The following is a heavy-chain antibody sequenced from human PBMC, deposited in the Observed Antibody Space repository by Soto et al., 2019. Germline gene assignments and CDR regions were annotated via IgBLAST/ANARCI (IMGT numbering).Heavy chain of an antibody. J-gene: IGHJ6*03. CDR2: ISGSGGST. D-gene: IGHD1-26*01. CDR1: GFTFSSYA. CDR3: AKAGNGSYYEVTYYYYYDMDV. Sequence: GGSLRLSCAASGFTFSSYAMSWVRQAPGKGLEWVSAISGSGGSTYYADSVKGRFTISRDNSKNTLYLQMNSLRAEDTAVYYCAKAGNGSYYEVTYYYYYDMDVWGKGTTVTVSS. V-gene: IGHV3-23*01.